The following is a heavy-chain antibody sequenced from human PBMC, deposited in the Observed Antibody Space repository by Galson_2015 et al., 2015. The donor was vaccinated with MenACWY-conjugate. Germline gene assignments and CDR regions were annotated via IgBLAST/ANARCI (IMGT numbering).Heavy chain of an antibody. Sequence: LRLSCAASGFSFGDSAIHWVRQASGKGLEWVDRIRSKINNYATAYAASVKGRFTISRDDSMNTAYLQMSDLKTEDTAMYYCTRYLRVAEPFDFWGQGTLVTVSS. CDR1: GFSFGDSA. CDR3: TRYLRVAEPFDF. V-gene: IGHV3-73*01. D-gene: IGHD2-15*01. CDR2: IRSKINNYAT. J-gene: IGHJ4*02.